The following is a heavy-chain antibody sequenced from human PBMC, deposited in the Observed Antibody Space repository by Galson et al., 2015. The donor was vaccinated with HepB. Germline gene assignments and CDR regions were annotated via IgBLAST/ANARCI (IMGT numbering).Heavy chain of an antibody. Sequence: SLRLSCAASGFTFSSYSMNWVRQAPGKGLEWVSYISGSSSTIYYADSVKGRFTISRDNAKNSLFLQMYSLRDEDTAVYHCARDAMIVVVISSAVYGMDVWGQGTTVTVSS. J-gene: IGHJ6*02. D-gene: IGHD3-22*01. CDR3: ARDAMIVVVISSAVYGMDV. CDR1: GFTFSSYS. CDR2: ISGSSSTI. V-gene: IGHV3-48*02.